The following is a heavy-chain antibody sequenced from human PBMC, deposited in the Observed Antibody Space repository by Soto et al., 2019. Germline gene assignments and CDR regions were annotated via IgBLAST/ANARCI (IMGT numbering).Heavy chain of an antibody. CDR1: GFTFSSYW. CDR3: TRGPGAHPRDYYYYYGMDV. D-gene: IGHD3-10*01. Sequence: GGSLRLSCSASGFTFSSYWMQWVRQAPGKGLVWVSRINSDGSTISYADSVKGRFTISRDNAKNTLYLQMNSLRAEDTALYYCTRGPGAHPRDYYYYYGMDVWGQGTTVTVSS. J-gene: IGHJ6*02. CDR2: INSDGSTI. V-gene: IGHV3-74*01.